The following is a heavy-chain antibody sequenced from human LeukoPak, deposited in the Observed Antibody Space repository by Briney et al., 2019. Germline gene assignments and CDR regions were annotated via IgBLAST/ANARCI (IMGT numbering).Heavy chain of an antibody. V-gene: IGHV1-18*01. Sequence: ASVKVSCKASGYTFTSYGISWVRQAPGQGLEWMGWISAYNGNTNYAQKLQGRVTITRDTSASTAYMELSSLRSEDTAVYYCAIESAFDIWGQGTMVTVSS. CDR2: ISAYNGNT. J-gene: IGHJ3*02. CDR3: AIESAFDI. CDR1: GYTFTSYG.